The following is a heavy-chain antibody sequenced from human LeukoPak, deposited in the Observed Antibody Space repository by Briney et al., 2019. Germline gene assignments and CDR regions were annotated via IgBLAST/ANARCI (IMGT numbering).Heavy chain of an antibody. V-gene: IGHV3-7*01. J-gene: IGHJ3*02. CDR3: ARDPEDYYDSSAYYDSFDI. CDR2: IKQDGSGK. Sequence: GGSLRLSCAASGFTFNSYEMNWVRQAPGKGLQWVANIKQDGSGKYYVDSVKGRFTISRDNAKNSLYLQMNSLRAEDTAVYYCARDPEDYYDSSAYYDSFDIWGQGTMVTVSS. D-gene: IGHD3-22*01. CDR1: GFTFNSYE.